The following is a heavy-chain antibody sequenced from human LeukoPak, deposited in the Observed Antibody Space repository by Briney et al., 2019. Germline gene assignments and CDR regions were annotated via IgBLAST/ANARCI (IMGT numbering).Heavy chain of an antibody. CDR1: GGSISSSSYY. V-gene: IGHV4-39*07. CDR3: ARDPSYGRDAFDI. D-gene: IGHD4-17*01. CDR2: INHSGST. Sequence: SETLSPTCTVSGGSISSSSYYWSWIRQPPGKGLEWIGEINHSGSTNYNPSLKSRVTISVDTSKNQFSLKLSSVTAADTAVYYCARDPSYGRDAFDIWGQGTMVTVSS. J-gene: IGHJ3*02.